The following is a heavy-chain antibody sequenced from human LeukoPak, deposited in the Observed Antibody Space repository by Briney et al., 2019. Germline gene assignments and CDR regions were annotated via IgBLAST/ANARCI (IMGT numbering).Heavy chain of an antibody. D-gene: IGHD3-22*01. CDR3: ASPVDSSGYDAFDI. J-gene: IGHJ3*02. CDR2: IIPIFGTA. V-gene: IGHV1-69*05. Sequence: ASVKASCKASGGTFSSYAISWVRQAPGQGLEWMGGIIPIFGTANYAQKFQGRVTITTDESTSTAYMELSSLRSEDTAVYYCASPVDSSGYDAFDIWGQGTMVTVSS. CDR1: GGTFSSYA.